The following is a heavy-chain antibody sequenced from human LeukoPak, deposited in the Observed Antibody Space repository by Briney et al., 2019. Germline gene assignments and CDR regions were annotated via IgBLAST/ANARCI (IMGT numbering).Heavy chain of an antibody. Sequence: GESLRLSCAASGFTFSDYYMSWIRQPPGKGLEWVSYISSSGSTIYYADSVKGRFTISRDNAKNSLYLQMNSLRAEDTAVYYCARAPNWNDVSFDYWGQGTLVTVSS. CDR2: ISSSGSTI. CDR3: ARAPNWNDVSFDY. V-gene: IGHV3-11*01. J-gene: IGHJ4*02. CDR1: GFTFSDYY. D-gene: IGHD1-20*01.